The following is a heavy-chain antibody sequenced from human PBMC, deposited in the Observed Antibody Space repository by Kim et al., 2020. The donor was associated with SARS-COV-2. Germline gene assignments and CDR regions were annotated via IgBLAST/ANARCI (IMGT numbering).Heavy chain of an antibody. CDR2: IWYDGSNK. J-gene: IGHJ4*02. V-gene: IGHV3-33*06. Sequence: GGSLRLSCAAPGFTFSSYAMHWVRQAPGKGLEWVAVIWYDGSNKYYADSVKGRFTISRDNSKNTLYLQMNSLRAEDTAVYYCAKDSREGSSSHFDYWGQGTLVTVYS. CDR1: GFTFSSYA. D-gene: IGHD6-13*01. CDR3: AKDSREGSSSHFDY.